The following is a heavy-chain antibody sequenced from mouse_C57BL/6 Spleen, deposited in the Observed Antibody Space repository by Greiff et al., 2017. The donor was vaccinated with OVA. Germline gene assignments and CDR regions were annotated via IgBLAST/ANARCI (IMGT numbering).Heavy chain of an antibody. V-gene: IGHV1-82*01. D-gene: IGHD1-1*01. CDR3: ARETVVATGGYFDV. CDR1: GYAFSSSW. J-gene: IGHJ1*03. Sequence: LQESGPELVKPGASVKISCKASGYAFSSSWMNWVKQRPGKGLEWIGRIYPGDGDTNYNGKFKGKATLTADKSSSTAYMQLSSLTSEDSAVYFCARETVVATGGYFDVWGTGTTVTVSS. CDR2: IYPGDGDT.